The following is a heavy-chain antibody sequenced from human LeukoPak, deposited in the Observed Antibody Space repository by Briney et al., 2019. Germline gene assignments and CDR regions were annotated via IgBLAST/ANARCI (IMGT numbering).Heavy chain of an antibody. CDR2: INPSGGST. CDR3: ARVGGVVPAAITLGY. CDR1: GYTFTSYA. J-gene: IGHJ4*02. V-gene: IGHV1-46*01. D-gene: IGHD2-2*01. Sequence: ASVKVSCKASGYTFTSYAMNWVRQAPGQGLEWMGIINPSGGSTSYAQKFQGRVTMTRDTSTSTVYMELSSLRSEDTAVYYCARVGGVVPAAITLGYWGQGTLVTVSS.